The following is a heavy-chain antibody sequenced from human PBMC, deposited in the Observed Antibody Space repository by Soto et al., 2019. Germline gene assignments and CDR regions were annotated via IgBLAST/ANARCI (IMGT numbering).Heavy chain of an antibody. CDR3: AKDPSVGATDY. D-gene: IGHD1-26*01. CDR1: GFTFSSYG. Sequence: GSLRLSCASSGFTFSSYGMHWVRQAPGKGLEWVAVISYDGSNKYYADSVKGRFTISRDNSKNTLYLQMNSLRAEDTAVYYCAKDPSVGATDYWGQGTLVTAPQ. J-gene: IGHJ4*02. CDR2: ISYDGSNK. V-gene: IGHV3-30*18.